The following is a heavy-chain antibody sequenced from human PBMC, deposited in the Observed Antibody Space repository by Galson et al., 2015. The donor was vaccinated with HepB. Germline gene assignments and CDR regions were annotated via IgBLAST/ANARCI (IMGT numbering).Heavy chain of an antibody. CDR3: AKHTGRYYYYGMDV. CDR1: GFTFSSYG. Sequence: SLRLSCAASGFTFSSYGMSWVRQAPGKGLEWVSSISVSGASTNYADSVKGRFTISRDNSKNTLYLQMNSLRAEDTALYYCAKHTGRYYYYGMDVWGQGTTVTVSS. CDR2: ISVSGAST. J-gene: IGHJ6*02. D-gene: IGHD7-27*01. V-gene: IGHV3-23*01.